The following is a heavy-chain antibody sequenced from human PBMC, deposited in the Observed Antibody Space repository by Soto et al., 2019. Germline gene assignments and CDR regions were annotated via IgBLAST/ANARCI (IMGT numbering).Heavy chain of an antibody. V-gene: IGHV4-59*01. CDR2: MFHTGIT. Sequence: QVQVQESGPGLVKPSETLSLTCTVSADSMTSNYWSWIRQPPGKGLEWVGYMFHTGITNYNPSLKSRVTPSIDTSKKQFSLKLNSVTAADTAVYYCARGNGWLDSWGQGTLVTVSS. D-gene: IGHD2-8*01. J-gene: IGHJ5*01. CDR1: ADSMTSNY. CDR3: ARGNGWLDS.